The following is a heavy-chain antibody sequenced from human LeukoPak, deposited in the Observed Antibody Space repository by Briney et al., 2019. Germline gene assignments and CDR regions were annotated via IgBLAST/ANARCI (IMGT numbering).Heavy chain of an antibody. V-gene: IGHV3-66*01. CDR1: GFAVTSNY. CDR2: IYSGDNT. J-gene: IGHJ4*02. CDR3: ARGYSSSSYGGADNYFDY. Sequence: GGSLRLSCAASGFAVTSNYMSWVRQAPGTGLGWVSVIYSGDNTYYADSVKGRFTISRDNSKNTLYLQMRSLRAEDTAVYYCARGYSSSSYGGADNYFDYWGQGTLVTVSS. D-gene: IGHD6-13*01.